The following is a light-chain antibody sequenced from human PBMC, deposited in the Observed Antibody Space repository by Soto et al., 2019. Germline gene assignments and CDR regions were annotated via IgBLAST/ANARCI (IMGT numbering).Light chain of an antibody. CDR1: QSVSSY. V-gene: IGKV3-11*01. CDR2: DAS. Sequence: EIVLTQSPATLSLSPGERATLSCRASQSVSSYLAWYQQKPGQAPRLLIYDASNRATGIPARFSGSGSGTDFTLTISSLEPEDVAVYYCQRRSNWPPTFGGGTKVEIK. CDR3: QRRSNWPPT. J-gene: IGKJ4*01.